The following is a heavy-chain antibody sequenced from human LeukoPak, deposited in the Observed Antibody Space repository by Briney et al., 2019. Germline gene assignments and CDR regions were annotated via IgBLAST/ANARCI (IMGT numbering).Heavy chain of an antibody. Sequence: GGSLRLSCAASGFTVSSNYMSWVRQAPGKGLEWVSAIGVSGRTTYYVDSVKGRFTISRDDSKNTLYLQMNGLRAEDAAVYYCANLLGSHTDHWGQGTLVTVSS. J-gene: IGHJ4*02. CDR2: IGVSGRTT. CDR3: ANLLGSHTDH. V-gene: IGHV3-23*01. CDR1: GFTVSSNY. D-gene: IGHD3-3*02.